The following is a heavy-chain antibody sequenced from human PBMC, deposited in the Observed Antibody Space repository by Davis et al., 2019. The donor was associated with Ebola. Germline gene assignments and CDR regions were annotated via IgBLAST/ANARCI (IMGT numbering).Heavy chain of an antibody. CDR1: GFTLRSNY. J-gene: IGHJ2*01. CDR3: ARHPKDFIAVAGTPYWYFDL. CDR2: IYSGGST. Sequence: GGSLRLSCAASGFTLRSNYMSWVRQAPGKGLEWVSVIYSGGSTYHADSVKGRFTISRDNSKNTLYLQMNALRAEDTAVYYCARHPKDFIAVAGTPYWYFDLWGRGTLVTVSS. D-gene: IGHD6-19*01. V-gene: IGHV3-53*01.